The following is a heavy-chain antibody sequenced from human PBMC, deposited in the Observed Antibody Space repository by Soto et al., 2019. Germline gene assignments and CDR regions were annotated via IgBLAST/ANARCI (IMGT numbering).Heavy chain of an antibody. J-gene: IGHJ6*02. D-gene: IGHD5-12*01. CDR2: IIPIFGTA. CDR1: GGTFSSYA. CDR3: ASKGGSARYYYYGMDV. V-gene: IGHV1-69*13. Sequence: SVKVSCKASGGTFSSYAISWVRQAPGQGLEWMGGIIPIFGTANYAQKFQGRVTITADESTSTAYMELSSLRSEDTAVYYCASKGGSARYYYYGMDVWGQGTTVTVSS.